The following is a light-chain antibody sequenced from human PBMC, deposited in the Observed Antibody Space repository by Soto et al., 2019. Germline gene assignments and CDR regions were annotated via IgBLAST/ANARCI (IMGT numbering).Light chain of an antibody. CDR1: QRLSSDY. CDR2: AAS. CDR3: QKYGNFWT. Sequence: IVLTQSPGTLSLSPGYRATLSCKASQRLSSDYLSWYQQKPGQAPRLLIYAASCRATGIPDRFSGSGSGTDFTLTISRLEPDDFAVYYCQKYGNFWTFGQGTKVDIK. V-gene: IGKV3-20*01. J-gene: IGKJ1*01.